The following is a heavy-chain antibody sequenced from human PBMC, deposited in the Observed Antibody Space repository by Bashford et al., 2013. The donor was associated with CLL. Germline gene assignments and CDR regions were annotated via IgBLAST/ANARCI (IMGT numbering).Heavy chain of an antibody. CDR3: ARGPMIVVVINPGEPYYYYYYGMDV. D-gene: IGHD3-22*01. Sequence: SETLSLTCAVYGGSFSGYYWSWIRQPPREGGVEWIGVKYNHSGSTNYNPSLKSRVTISVDTSKNQFSLKLSSVTAADTAVYYCARGPMIVVVINPGEPYYYYYYGMDVWGRRTDGHRLL. CDR1: GGSFSGYY. CDR2: KYNHSGST. V-gene: IGHV4-34*01. J-gene: IGHJ6*02.